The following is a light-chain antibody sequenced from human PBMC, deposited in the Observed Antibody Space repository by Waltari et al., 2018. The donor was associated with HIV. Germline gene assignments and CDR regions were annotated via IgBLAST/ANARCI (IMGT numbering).Light chain of an antibody. Sequence: QSVLTQPPSVSGAPRRRVTISCTGTSSNIGAGYDVHWYQQVPGRAPKLLIYGDTNRPSGVPYRFSGSKSGTSASLAITGLQAEDEATYYCQSYYSTLSGSVVFGGGTKLTVL. CDR1: SSNIGAGYD. CDR3: QSYYSTLSGSVV. J-gene: IGLJ2*01. CDR2: GDT. V-gene: IGLV1-40*01.